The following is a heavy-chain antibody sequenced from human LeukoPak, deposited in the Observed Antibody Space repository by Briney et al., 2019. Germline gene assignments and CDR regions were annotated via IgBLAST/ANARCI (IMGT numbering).Heavy chain of an antibody. J-gene: IGHJ3*01. D-gene: IGHD2-15*01. CDR2: MFSNSGTI. CDR1: GFTFSSYS. Sequence: GGSLRLSCAASGFTFSSYSMIWVRLAPGKGLQWISMFSNSGTIYYADSVKGRFTISRDNAKKSVYLQINSLRAEDTAVYYCARENGFCSGGGCYQGAFDVWGQGTMVTVSS. V-gene: IGHV3-48*01. CDR3: ARENGFCSGGGCYQGAFDV.